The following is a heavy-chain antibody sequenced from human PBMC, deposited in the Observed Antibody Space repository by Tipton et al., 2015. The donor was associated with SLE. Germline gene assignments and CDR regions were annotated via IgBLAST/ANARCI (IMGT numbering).Heavy chain of an antibody. V-gene: IGHV3-48*03. Sequence: GSLRLSCAASGFTFSNYEMNWVRQAPGKGLEWISYITGSGGAITYADSVKGRFTISRDNAKNSLYLQMNSLRAEDTAVYYCARDQDPTYSYGLVSWGQGTLVTVSS. CDR1: GFTFSNYE. D-gene: IGHD5-18*01. CDR2: ITGSGGAI. CDR3: ARDQDPTYSYGLVS. J-gene: IGHJ5*01.